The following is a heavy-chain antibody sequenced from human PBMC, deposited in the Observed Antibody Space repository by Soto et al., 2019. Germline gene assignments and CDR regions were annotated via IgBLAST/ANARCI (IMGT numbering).Heavy chain of an antibody. J-gene: IGHJ6*02. CDR3: AKARDGAAAGPTKCYGMDV. Sequence: EVQLLESGGGLVQPGGSLRLSCAASGFTFSSYAMSWVRQAPGKGLEWVSVISGSGDSTYYADSVRGRFTISRDNSKNTLYLQMNSLRAEDTDVYYCAKARDGAAAGPTKCYGMDVWGQGTTVTVSS. V-gene: IGHV3-23*01. CDR2: ISGSGDST. D-gene: IGHD6-13*01. CDR1: GFTFSSYA.